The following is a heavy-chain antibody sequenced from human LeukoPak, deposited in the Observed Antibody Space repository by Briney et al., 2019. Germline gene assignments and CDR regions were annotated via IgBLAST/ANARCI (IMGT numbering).Heavy chain of an antibody. CDR3: ARGRRRATTGYYFDY. D-gene: IGHD4-11*01. CDR1: GGSISSGSYY. Sequence: SQTLSLTCTVSGGSISSGSYYWSWIRQPPGKGLEWIGEINHSGSTNYNPSLKSRVTISVDTSKNQFSLKLSSVTAADTAVYYCARGRRRATTGYYFDYWGQGTLVTVSS. J-gene: IGHJ4*02. CDR2: INHSGST. V-gene: IGHV4-39*07.